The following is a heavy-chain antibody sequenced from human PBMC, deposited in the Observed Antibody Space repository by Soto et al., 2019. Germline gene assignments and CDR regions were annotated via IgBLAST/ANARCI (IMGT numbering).Heavy chain of an antibody. CDR3: ARGHVDTAPWFDY. D-gene: IGHD5-18*01. CDR2: INHSGST. CDR1: GGSSSGYY. Sequence: SETLSLTCAVYGGSSSGYYWSWIRQPPGKGLEWIGEINHSGSTNYNPSLKSRVTISVDTSKNQFSLKLSSVTAADTAVYYCARGHVDTAPWFDYWGQGTLVTVSS. J-gene: IGHJ4*02. V-gene: IGHV4-34*01.